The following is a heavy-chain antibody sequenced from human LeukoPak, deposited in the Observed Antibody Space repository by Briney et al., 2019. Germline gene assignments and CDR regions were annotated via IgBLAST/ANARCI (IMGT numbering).Heavy chain of an antibody. CDR1: GFTFSSHW. Sequence: GGSLRLSCAASGFTFSSHWMHWVRQAPGKGLGWVARINGDGSRTQYANSVKGRFTISRDNAKNTLFLQMNSLRAEDTAVYSCARELVVRARDYFDNWGQGTLVTVSS. D-gene: IGHD2-2*01. CDR2: INGDGSRT. J-gene: IGHJ4*02. V-gene: IGHV3-74*03. CDR3: ARELVVRARDYFDN.